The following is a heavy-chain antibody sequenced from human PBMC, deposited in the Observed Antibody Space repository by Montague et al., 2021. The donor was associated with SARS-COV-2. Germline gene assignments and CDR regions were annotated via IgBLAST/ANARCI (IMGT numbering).Heavy chain of an antibody. CDR3: ARGLRIAAAGTGSGYYYGMDV. CDR1: GFTVSSNY. J-gene: IGHJ6*02. V-gene: IGHV3-53*04. CDR2: IYSSGST. Sequence: SLRLSCAASGFTVSSNYMSWVRQAPGKGLEWVSVIYSSGSTYYADSVKGRFTISRHNSKNTLYLQKNSLRAEDTAVYYCARGLRIAAAGTGSGYYYGMDVWGQGTTVTVSS. D-gene: IGHD6-13*01.